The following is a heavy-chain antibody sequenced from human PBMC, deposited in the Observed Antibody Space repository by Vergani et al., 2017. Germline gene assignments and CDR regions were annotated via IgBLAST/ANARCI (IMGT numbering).Heavy chain of an antibody. CDR1: GSTVSGNY. Sequence: ELQLVESGGGLVQPGGSLRLSCAASGSTVSGNYMTWVRQPPGKGLEWVSTISSDGGSTYYADSVKGRFTISRDNSKNTLSLQMNSLTAEDTAIYYCAGPQGTSAYYYGGFDYWGQGILVTVSS. D-gene: IGHD3-22*01. J-gene: IGHJ4*02. V-gene: IGHV3-23*04. CDR2: ISSDGGST. CDR3: AGPQGTSAYYYGGFDY.